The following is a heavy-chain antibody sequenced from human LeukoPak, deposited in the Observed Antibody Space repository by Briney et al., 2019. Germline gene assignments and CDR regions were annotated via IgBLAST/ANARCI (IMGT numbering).Heavy chain of an antibody. J-gene: IGHJ3*02. D-gene: IGHD2-2*01. Sequence: SETLSLTCTVSGGSINNYYWSWIRQPAGKGLEWMGRIYASGSTNYNPSLKSRVTISVDTSKNQFSLKLSSVTAADTAVYYCAREDIVVVPAARGTDFWSGAPRIWGQGTMVTVSS. V-gene: IGHV4-4*07. CDR2: IYASGST. CDR1: GGSINNYY. CDR3: AREDIVVVPAARGTDFWSGAPRI.